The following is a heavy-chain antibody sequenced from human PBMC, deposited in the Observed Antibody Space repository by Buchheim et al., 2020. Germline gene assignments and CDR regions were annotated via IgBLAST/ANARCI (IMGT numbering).Heavy chain of an antibody. V-gene: IGHV4-59*01. CDR3: ARGRYFDGLVYYDNNIDV. CDR2: IYYSGST. D-gene: IGHD3-9*01. Sequence: QVQLQESGPGLVKPSETLSLTCTVSGGSISSYYWSWIRQPPGKGLEWIGFIYYSGSTNYNPSLKSRVTISVDTSKNQFSLKLSSVNAADTAVDYCARGRYFDGLVYYDNNIDVWGKGTT. J-gene: IGHJ6*03. CDR1: GGSISSYY.